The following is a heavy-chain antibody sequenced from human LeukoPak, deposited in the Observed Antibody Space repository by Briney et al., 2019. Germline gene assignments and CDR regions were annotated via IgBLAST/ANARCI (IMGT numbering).Heavy chain of an antibody. CDR3: ARELYGSGSYYNVKWFDP. J-gene: IGHJ5*02. D-gene: IGHD3-10*01. Sequence: SETLSLTCTVSGGSISSYYWSWIRQPPGEGLEWIGYIYYSGSTNYNPSLKSRVTISVDTSTNQFSLKLSSVTAADTAVYYCARELYGSGSYYNVKWFDPWGQGTLVTVSS. CDR1: GGSISSYY. V-gene: IGHV4-59*01. CDR2: IYYSGST.